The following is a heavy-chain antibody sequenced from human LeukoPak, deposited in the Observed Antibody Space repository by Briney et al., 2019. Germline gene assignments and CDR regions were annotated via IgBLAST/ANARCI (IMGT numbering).Heavy chain of an antibody. D-gene: IGHD3-22*01. CDR1: NDSITSTYYY. CDR3: ARVKTYYYDSSGSHFDY. V-gene: IGHV4-39*07. CDR2: IYYSGST. J-gene: IGHJ4*02. Sequence: PSGTLSLTCTVSNDSITSTYYYWGWIRQPPGKGLEWIGSIYYSGSTNYNPSLKGRVTISVDTSKNQFSLKLSSVTAADTAVYYCARVKTYYYDSSGSHFDYWGQGTLVTVSS.